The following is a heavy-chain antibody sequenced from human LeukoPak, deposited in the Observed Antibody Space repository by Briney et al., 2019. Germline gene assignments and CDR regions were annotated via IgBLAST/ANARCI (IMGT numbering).Heavy chain of an antibody. CDR3: ARSKPYYYDSSGYLDAFDI. Sequence: SQTLSLTCTVSGGSISSGGYYWSWIRQHPGKGLEWIGYIYYSGSTYYNPSPKSRVTISVDTSKNQFSLKLSSVTAADTAVYYCARSKPYYYDSSGYLDAFDIWGQGTMVTVSS. V-gene: IGHV4-31*03. J-gene: IGHJ3*02. D-gene: IGHD3-22*01. CDR1: GGSISSGGYY. CDR2: IYYSGST.